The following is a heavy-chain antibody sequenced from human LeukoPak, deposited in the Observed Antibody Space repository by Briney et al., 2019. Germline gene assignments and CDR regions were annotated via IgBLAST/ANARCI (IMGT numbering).Heavy chain of an antibody. CDR1: GYTFTGYY. CDR3: AREPFSNSSGLDY. D-gene: IGHD3-22*01. J-gene: IGHJ4*02. CDR2: INPNSGDT. V-gene: IGHV1-2*02. Sequence: GASVKVSCKPSGYTFTGYYMHWVRQAPGQGLEWIGWINPNSGDTNYAQKFQGRVAMTRDTSISTAYMDLSRLRSDDTALYYCAREPFSNSSGLDYWGLGTLVTVSS.